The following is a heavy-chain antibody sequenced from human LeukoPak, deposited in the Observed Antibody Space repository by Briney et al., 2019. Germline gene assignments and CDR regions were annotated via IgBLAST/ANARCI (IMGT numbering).Heavy chain of an antibody. CDR1: GGSISSSSYY. Sequence: PSETLSLTCTVSGGSISSSSYYWGWIRQPPGKGLEWIGSIYYSGSTYYNPSLKSRVTISVDTSKNQFSLKLSSVTAADTAVYYCARLHWGLGGGYGYWGQGTLVTVSS. J-gene: IGHJ4*02. CDR3: ARLHWGLGGGYGY. CDR2: IYYSGST. D-gene: IGHD3-16*01. V-gene: IGHV4-39*01.